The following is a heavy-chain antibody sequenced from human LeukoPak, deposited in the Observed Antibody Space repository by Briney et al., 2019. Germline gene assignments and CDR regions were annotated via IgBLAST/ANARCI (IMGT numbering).Heavy chain of an antibody. V-gene: IGHV4-59*01. CDR1: DGSMSPYY. Sequence: SETLSLTCTVSDGSMSPYYWSWIRQSPGKGLEWIAYIFHNGNTKYNPSLWSRVTISIDTSRNQVFLNLNSVTAADTAVYYCARGGYCYLDVWGKGTTVTVSS. CDR3: ARGGYCYLDV. J-gene: IGHJ6*03. CDR2: IFHNGNT.